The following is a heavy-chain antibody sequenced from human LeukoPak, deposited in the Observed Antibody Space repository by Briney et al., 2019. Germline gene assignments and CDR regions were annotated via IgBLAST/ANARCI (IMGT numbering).Heavy chain of an antibody. CDR3: AKRGGSSTPGFFDY. V-gene: IGHV3-23*01. J-gene: IGHJ4*02. D-gene: IGHD1-26*01. CDR1: GFTFRFYA. Sequence: GGPVRLSCAASGFTFRFYAVRGVRQARGKGLKWFSAMCGTGGSTYCAVSVKDRFTISRDNSKDTLYLKMNSLRVEDTAVYYCAKRGGSSTPGFFDYWGQGTLVTVSS. CDR2: MCGTGGST.